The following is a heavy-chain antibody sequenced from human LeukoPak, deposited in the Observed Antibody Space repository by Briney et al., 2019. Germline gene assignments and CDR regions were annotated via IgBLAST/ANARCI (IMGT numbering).Heavy chain of an antibody. D-gene: IGHD2-15*01. CDR2: ISAGGTST. J-gene: IGHJ4*02. CDR3: AKGLRYCSGGTCYKDNF. V-gene: IGHV3-23*01. CDR1: GFTFSNYA. Sequence: GGSLRLSCAASGFTFSNYAMSWVRQAPGKGLEWVSGISAGGTSTYYADSVKGRFAIPRDNSKNSLYLQMNSLRAEDTAVYYCAKGLRYCSGGTCYKDNFWGQGTLVTVSS.